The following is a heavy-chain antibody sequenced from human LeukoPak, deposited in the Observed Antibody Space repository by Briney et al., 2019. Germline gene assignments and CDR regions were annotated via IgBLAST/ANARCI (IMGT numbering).Heavy chain of an antibody. D-gene: IGHD2-2*01. Sequence: SETLSLTCTVSGGSISSGSYYWSWIRQPAGKGLEWIGRIYTSGSTNYNPSLKSRVTISVDTSKNQFSLKLSSVTAADTAVYYCARVVVVPAKNWFDPWGQGTLVTVSS. V-gene: IGHV4-61*02. J-gene: IGHJ5*02. CDR3: ARVVVVPAKNWFDP. CDR1: GGSISSGSYY. CDR2: IYTSGST.